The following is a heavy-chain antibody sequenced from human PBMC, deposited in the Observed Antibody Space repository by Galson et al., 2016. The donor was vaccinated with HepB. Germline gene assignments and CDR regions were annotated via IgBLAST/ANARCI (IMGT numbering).Heavy chain of an antibody. V-gene: IGHV3-23*01. Sequence: SLRLSCAVSGITFSNHAMAWVRQTPGKGLEWVSSTSSDGDSRYYAGSVRGRFTISRDNPKNTLYLQMNSLTPEDTAVYYCVKTPSSMVASGWGDYWGQGTLITVSS. CDR1: GITFSNHA. CDR2: TSSDGDSR. D-gene: IGHD2-15*01. J-gene: IGHJ4*02. CDR3: VKTPSSMVASGWGDY.